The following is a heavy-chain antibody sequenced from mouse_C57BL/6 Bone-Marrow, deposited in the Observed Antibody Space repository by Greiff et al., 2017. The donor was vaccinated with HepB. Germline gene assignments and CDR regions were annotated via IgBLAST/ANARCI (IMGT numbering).Heavy chain of an antibody. CDR1: GFNIKDDY. D-gene: IGHD1-1*01. CDR2: IDPENGDT. Sequence: VQLQQSGAELVRPGASVKLSCTASGFNIKDDYMHWVKQRPEQGLEWIGWIDPENGDTEYASKFQGKATITADTSSNTAYLQLSSLTSEDTAVYYCTTTYYYGSSYDYGGKGTTLTVSS. J-gene: IGHJ2*01. V-gene: IGHV14-4*01. CDR3: TTTYYYGSSYDY.